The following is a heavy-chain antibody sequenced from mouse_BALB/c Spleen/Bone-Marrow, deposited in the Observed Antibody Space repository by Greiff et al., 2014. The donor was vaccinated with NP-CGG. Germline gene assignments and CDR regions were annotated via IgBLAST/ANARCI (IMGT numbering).Heavy chain of an antibody. V-gene: IGHV1-31*01. CDR2: IYPYNGVS. CDR3: ESRGEYFDV. J-gene: IGHJ1*01. Sequence: VQLQQSGPEPVKPGASVKLSCKASGYSFTGYYMHWVKQSHGNSLDWIGYIYPYNGVSSYNQKFKGKATLTVDKSSSTAYMELRSLTSDDSAVYYCESRGEYFDVWGAGTTVTVSS. CDR1: GYSFTGYY.